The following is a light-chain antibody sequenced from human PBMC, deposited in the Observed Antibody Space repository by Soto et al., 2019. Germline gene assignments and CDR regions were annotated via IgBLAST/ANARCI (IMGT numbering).Light chain of an antibody. Sequence: EIVMTQSPATLSVSPGERDTLSCRASQSVRSNLAWHQQKPGQAPRLLIYGASTRATGILARFSGSGFGTEFTLPISSLQSEDFAVYYCKQYNNWPRTFGPGTKVDIK. J-gene: IGKJ1*01. CDR3: KQYNNWPRT. CDR2: GAS. V-gene: IGKV3-15*01. CDR1: QSVRSN.